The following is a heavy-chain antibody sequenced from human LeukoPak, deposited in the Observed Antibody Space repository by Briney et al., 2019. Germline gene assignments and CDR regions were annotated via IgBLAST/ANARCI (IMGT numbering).Heavy chain of an antibody. V-gene: IGHV4-34*01. CDR3: ARLETHPRSYWPNDY. J-gene: IGHJ4*02. CDR1: GGSFSGYY. D-gene: IGHD1-26*01. Sequence: SETLSLTCAVYGGSFSGYYWSWIRQPPGKGLEWIGEINHSGSTNYNPSLKSRVTISVDTSKNQFSLKLSSVTAADTAVYYCARLETHPRSYWPNDYWGQGTLVTVSS. CDR2: INHSGST.